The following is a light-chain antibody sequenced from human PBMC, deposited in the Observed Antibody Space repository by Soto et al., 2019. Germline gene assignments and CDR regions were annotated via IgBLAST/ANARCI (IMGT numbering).Light chain of an antibody. Sequence: EIVLTQSTATLSLSPGERATLSCRASQSVSSFLAWYQQKPGQAPRLLIYDASNRAAGIPARFSGSGSGTDFTLTITGLEPEDFAVYYCQQRSKWLTFGGGTKVEIK. J-gene: IGKJ4*01. V-gene: IGKV3-11*01. CDR3: QQRSKWLT. CDR1: QSVSSF. CDR2: DAS.